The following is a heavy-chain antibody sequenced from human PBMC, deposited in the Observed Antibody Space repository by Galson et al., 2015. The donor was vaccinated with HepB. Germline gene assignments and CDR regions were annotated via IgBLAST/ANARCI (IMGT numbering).Heavy chain of an antibody. Sequence: RQPPGKGLEWIGSIYYSGSTYYNPSLKSRVTISVDTSKNQFSLKVSSVTAADTAVYYCARSSDMVATYYWGQGTLVTVSS. V-gene: IGHV4-39*01. CDR2: IYYSGST. D-gene: IGHD5-12*01. CDR3: ARSSDMVATYY. J-gene: IGHJ4*02.